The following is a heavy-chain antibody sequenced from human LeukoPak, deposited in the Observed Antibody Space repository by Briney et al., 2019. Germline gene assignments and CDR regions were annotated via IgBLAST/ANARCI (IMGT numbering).Heavy chain of an antibody. CDR3: ARHPGAAVDYFDY. CDR1: GYSFTSYW. D-gene: IGHD6-13*01. J-gene: IGHJ4*02. Sequence: GESLKISCKGSGYSFTSYWIGWVRQMPGEGLGWMGIIYPGDSDTRYSPSFQGQVTISADKSISTAYLQWSSLKASDTAMYYCARHPGAAVDYFDYWGQGTLVTVSS. V-gene: IGHV5-51*01. CDR2: IYPGDSDT.